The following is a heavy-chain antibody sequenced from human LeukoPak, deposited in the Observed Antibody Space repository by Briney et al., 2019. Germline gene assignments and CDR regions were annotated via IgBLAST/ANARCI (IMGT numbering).Heavy chain of an antibody. V-gene: IGHV3-66*01. J-gene: IGHJ4*02. Sequence: PGGSLRLSCAASGFTVSSNYMSWVRQAPGKGLEWVSVIYSGGSTYYADSVKGRFTISRDNSKNTLYLQMNSLRAEDTAVYYCAGDPTGDREVYWGQGTLVTVSS. CDR1: GFTVSSNY. CDR3: AGDPTGDREVY. CDR2: IYSGGST. D-gene: IGHD7-27*01.